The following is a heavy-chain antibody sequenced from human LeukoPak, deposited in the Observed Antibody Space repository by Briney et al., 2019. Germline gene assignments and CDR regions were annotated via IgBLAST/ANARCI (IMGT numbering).Heavy chain of an antibody. CDR3: ARDRDGYNSSPFES. J-gene: IGHJ4*02. V-gene: IGHV3-48*04. CDR2: ITSSSRTI. CDR1: GFPFSSYS. Sequence: GGSLRLSCAASGFPFSSYSMNWVRQAPGKGLEWVSYITSSSRTIYYADSVKGRFTISRDNAKNSLYLQMNSLRAEDTAVYYCARDRDGYNSSPFESWGQGTLVTVSS. D-gene: IGHD5-24*01.